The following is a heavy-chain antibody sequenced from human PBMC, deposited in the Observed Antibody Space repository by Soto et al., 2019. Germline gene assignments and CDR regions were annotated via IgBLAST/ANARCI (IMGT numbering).Heavy chain of an antibody. V-gene: IGHV1-3*01. CDR2: INAGNGNT. D-gene: IGHD6-13*01. Sequence: ASVKVSCKASGYTFTSYAMHWVRQAPGQRLEWMGWINAGNGNTKYSQKFQGRVTITRDTSASTAYMELSSLRSEDTAVYYCARDPSGQQQLVHWGQGTLVTVSS. CDR3: ARDPSGQQQLVH. CDR1: GYTFTSYA. J-gene: IGHJ4*02.